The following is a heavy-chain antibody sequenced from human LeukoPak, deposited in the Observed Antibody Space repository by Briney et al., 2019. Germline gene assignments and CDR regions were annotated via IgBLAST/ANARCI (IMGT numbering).Heavy chain of an antibody. V-gene: IGHV1-69*04. CDR2: IIPILGIA. Sequence: SVKVSCKASGGTISSYAISWVRQAPGQGLEWMGRIIPILGIANYAQKFQGRVTITADKSTSTAYMELSSLRSEDTAVYYCARASYSSGWQPFDYWGQGTLVTVSS. J-gene: IGHJ4*02. CDR1: GGTISSYA. D-gene: IGHD6-19*01. CDR3: ARASYSSGWQPFDY.